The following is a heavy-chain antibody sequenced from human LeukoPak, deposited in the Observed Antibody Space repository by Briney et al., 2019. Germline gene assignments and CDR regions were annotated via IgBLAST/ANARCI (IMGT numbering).Heavy chain of an antibody. J-gene: IGHJ6*02. CDR1: GFIFDTYW. V-gene: IGHV3-74*01. CDR3: ARGLRDRYGMDV. CDR2: IHRDGNNI. Sequence: GGSLRLSCVASGFIFDTYWMHWVRQAPGKGLVWVSRIHRDGNNINYADFVQGRFTVSRDNAKNTLYLQMHSLRVEDTAMYYCARGLRDRYGMDVWGQGTTVTVSS.